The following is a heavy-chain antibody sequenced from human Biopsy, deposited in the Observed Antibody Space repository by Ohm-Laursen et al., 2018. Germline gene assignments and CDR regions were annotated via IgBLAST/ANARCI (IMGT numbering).Heavy chain of an antibody. CDR3: AREATIAPVLYDMDI. V-gene: IGHV3-11*01. CDR2: ISSGGDTV. CDR1: GFTFSEYY. J-gene: IGHJ6*02. Sequence: GSLRLSCTASGFTFSEYYMNWIRQTPERGLEWVAYISSGGDTVSYADSVKGRFTISRDDANKSLFLQMNSLRAEDTAVYYCAREATIAPVLYDMDIWGQGTTVSVSS. D-gene: IGHD2-21*01.